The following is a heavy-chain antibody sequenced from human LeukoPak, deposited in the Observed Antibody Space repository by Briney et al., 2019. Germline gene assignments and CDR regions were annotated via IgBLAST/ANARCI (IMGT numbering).Heavy chain of an antibody. D-gene: IGHD3-9*01. V-gene: IGHV1-46*01. Sequence: ASVKVSCKAPGYTFTSYYMHWVRQAPGQGLEWMGIINPSGGSTSYAQKFQGRVTMTRDTSTSTVYMELSSLRSEDTAVYYCARAVDILTGYEWYFDYWGQGTLVTVSS. CDR3: ARAVDILTGYEWYFDY. J-gene: IGHJ4*02. CDR1: GYTFTSYY. CDR2: INPSGGST.